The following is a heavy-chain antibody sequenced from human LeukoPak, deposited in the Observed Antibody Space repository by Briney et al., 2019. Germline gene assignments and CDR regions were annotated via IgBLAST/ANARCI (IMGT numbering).Heavy chain of an antibody. D-gene: IGHD1-26*01. J-gene: IGHJ5*02. CDR2: IYYSGST. V-gene: IGHV4-59*01. CDR3: VKDNGRWFDL. CDR1: GGSMRSDY. Sequence: SETLSLTCTVSGGSMRSDYWSLVRQPPGTGLEWIGNIYYSGSTNSNPSLKSRVTISIDPSKNQCSLKLSSVTAADTAIYYCVKDNGRWFDLWGQGTLVRVSS.